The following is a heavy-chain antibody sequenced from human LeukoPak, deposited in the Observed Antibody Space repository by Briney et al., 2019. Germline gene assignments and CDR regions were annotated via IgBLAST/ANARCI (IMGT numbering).Heavy chain of an antibody. CDR3: ARYHGEEYYFDY. V-gene: IGHV1-2*02. CDR2: INPNSGGT. CDR1: GYTFNGYY. J-gene: IGHJ4*02. Sequence: ASVKVSCKASGYTFNGYYLHWVRQAPGQGLEWMGWINPNSGGTNYAQKFQGRVTMTRDTSISTAYMELSRLRSDDTAVYYCARYHGEEYYFDYWGQGTLVSVSP. D-gene: IGHD4-17*01.